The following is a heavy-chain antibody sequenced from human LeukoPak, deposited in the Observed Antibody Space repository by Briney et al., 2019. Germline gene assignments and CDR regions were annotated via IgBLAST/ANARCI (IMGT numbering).Heavy chain of an antibody. CDR3: ARRRDFIDY. D-gene: IGHD3/OR15-3a*01. J-gene: IGHJ4*02. CDR1: GFTLSDYY. CDR2: SSSSGSTI. V-gene: IGHV3-11*01. Sequence: GGSLRLSCAASGFTLSDYYMSWFRLAPGKGLEWVSYSSSSGSTIYYADSVKGRFAISRDNAKNSLYLQMNSLRAEDPAVYYCARRRDFIDYWGQGTLVTVSS.